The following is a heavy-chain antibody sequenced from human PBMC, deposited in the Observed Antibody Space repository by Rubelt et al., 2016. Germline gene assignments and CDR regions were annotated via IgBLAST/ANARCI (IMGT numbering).Heavy chain of an antibody. Sequence: QVQLVQSGSELKKPGASVKVSCKASGYTFTSYGISWVRQAPGQGLEWMGWISAYNSNTNYAQKVQGRVTMTTEPSTSTAYMELRSLGSDDTAVYYCARDTRYSSSSNFDYWGQGTLVTVSS. CDR2: ISAYNSNT. D-gene: IGHD6-13*01. CDR3: ARDTRYSSSSNFDY. J-gene: IGHJ4*02. CDR1: GYTFTSYG. V-gene: IGHV1-18*01.